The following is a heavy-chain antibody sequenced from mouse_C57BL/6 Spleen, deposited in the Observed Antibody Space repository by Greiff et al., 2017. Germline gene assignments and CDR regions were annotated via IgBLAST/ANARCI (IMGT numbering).Heavy chain of an antibody. D-gene: IGHD1-1*01. CDR1: GFTFKNSY. CDR3: AIIYPVDY. CDR2: IDPANGNT. J-gene: IGHJ2*01. Sequence: VQLQQSVAELVRPGASVKLSCTASGFTFKNSYMHWVKQRPEQGLEWIGRIDPANGNTNYAPKFQGKATITADTSSNTAYLQHSRLTSEYTAIYYYAIIYPVDYWGQGTTLTVSS. V-gene: IGHV14-3*01.